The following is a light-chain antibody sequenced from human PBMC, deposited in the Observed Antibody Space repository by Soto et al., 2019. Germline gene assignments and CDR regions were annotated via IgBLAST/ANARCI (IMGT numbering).Light chain of an antibody. J-gene: IGKJ1*01. CDR1: QSVSSN. CDR2: GAS. Sequence: EIVMTQSPATLSVSPGERATLSCRASQSVSSNLAWYQQKPGQAPRLLIYGASTRATGIPARFSGSGSGTEFTLTISSLQPDDFATYYCQHYSASSPWAFGQGTKVDIK. CDR3: QHYSASSPWA. V-gene: IGKV3-15*01.